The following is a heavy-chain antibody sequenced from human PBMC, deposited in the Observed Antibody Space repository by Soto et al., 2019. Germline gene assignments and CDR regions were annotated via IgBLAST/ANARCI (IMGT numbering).Heavy chain of an antibody. CDR1: GFTFSSYG. CDR3: AKDGTNYYYYGMDV. J-gene: IGHJ6*02. CDR2: ISYDGSNK. V-gene: IGHV3-30*18. Sequence: GGSLRLSCAASGFTFSSYGMHWVRQAPGKGLEWVAVISYDGSNKYYADSVEGRFTISRDNSKNTLYLQMNSLRAEDTAVYYCAKDGTNYYYYGMDVWGQGTTVTVSS. D-gene: IGHD1-26*01.